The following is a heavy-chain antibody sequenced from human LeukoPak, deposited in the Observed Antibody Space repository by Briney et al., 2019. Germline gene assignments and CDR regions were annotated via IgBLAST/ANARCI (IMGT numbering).Heavy chain of an antibody. Sequence: GGSQRLSCAASGLTFRRDWMSWVRQAPGKGLEWVAMIKQDGSDKYYVDSVRGRFTISSDNTKNSLNLQMNSLRAEDTAVYYCATLDTAMVTNFGYWGQGTLVTVSS. CDR3: ATLDTAMVTNFGY. CDR2: IKQDGSDK. J-gene: IGHJ4*02. V-gene: IGHV3-7*01. CDR1: GLTFRRDW. D-gene: IGHD5-18*01.